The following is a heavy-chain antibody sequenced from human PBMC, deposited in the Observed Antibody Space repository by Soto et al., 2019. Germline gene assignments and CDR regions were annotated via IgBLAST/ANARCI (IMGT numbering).Heavy chain of an antibody. CDR2: INPTGGRA. CDR3: SRLTTMVREINDDPFDF. V-gene: IGHV1-46*03. CDR1: GYTFTNYY. Sequence: QVQLVQSGGEVKKPGASVRVSCKASGYTFTNYYIHWVRQAPGQGLEWMGVINPTGGRASYAPKFRGRVTLTRDTSTSTADMELSSLRSDDTAVYFCSRLTTMVREINDDPFDFWGQGTLVTVSS. J-gene: IGHJ4*03. D-gene: IGHD3-10*01.